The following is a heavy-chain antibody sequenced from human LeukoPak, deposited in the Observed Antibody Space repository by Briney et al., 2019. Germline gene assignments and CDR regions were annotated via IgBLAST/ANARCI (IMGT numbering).Heavy chain of an antibody. D-gene: IGHD5-12*01. J-gene: IGHJ4*02. V-gene: IGHV3-33*01. Sequence: AGGSLRLSCAASGFTFSSYGMHWVRQAPGKGLEWVAVIWYGGSNKYYADSVRGRFTISRDNSKNTLYLQMNSLSAEDTAVYYCARGFSESFVATFIFDYWGQGTLVTVSS. CDR2: IWYGGSNK. CDR1: GFTFSSYG. CDR3: ARGFSESFVATFIFDY.